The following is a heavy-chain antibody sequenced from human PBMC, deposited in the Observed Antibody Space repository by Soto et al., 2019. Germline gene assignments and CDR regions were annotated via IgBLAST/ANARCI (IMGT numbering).Heavy chain of an antibody. CDR1: GGSISSSSYY. CDR3: RWLVNGMDV. Sequence: SETMSLTCTVSGGSISSSSYYWGWIRQPPGKGLEWIGSIYYSGSTYYNPSLKSRVTISVDTSKNQFSLKLSSVTAADTAVYYCRWLVNGMDVWGKGTTVTVSS. V-gene: IGHV4-39*01. CDR2: IYYSGST. D-gene: IGHD6-19*01. J-gene: IGHJ6*04.